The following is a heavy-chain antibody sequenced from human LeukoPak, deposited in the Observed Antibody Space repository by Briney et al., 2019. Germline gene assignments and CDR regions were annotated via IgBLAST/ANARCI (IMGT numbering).Heavy chain of an antibody. CDR3: ARYGRAAAGYFDY. CDR2: IYYSGST. V-gene: IGHV4-39*07. Sequence: SETLSLTCTVSGGSISSSSYYWGWIRQPPGKGLEWIGSIYYSGSTYYNPSLKSRVTISVDTSKNQFSLKLSSVTAADTAVYYCARYGRAAAGYFDYWGQGTLVTVSS. CDR1: GGSISSSSYY. D-gene: IGHD6-13*01. J-gene: IGHJ4*02.